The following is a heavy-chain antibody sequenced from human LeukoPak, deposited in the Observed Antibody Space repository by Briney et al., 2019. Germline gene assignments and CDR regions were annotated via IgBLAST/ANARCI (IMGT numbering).Heavy chain of an antibody. V-gene: IGHV4-4*07. CDR1: GGSISSYY. CDR2: IYTSGST. CDR3: ARQKCTSTSCLTKNAFDI. Sequence: SETLSLTCTVSGGSISSYYWSWLRQPAGKGLEWIGRIYTSGSTDYNPSLKSRVTMSVDTSKNQFSLDLSSVTAADTAVYYCARQKCTSTSCLTKNAFDIWGQGTMVTVSS. D-gene: IGHD2-2*01. J-gene: IGHJ3*02.